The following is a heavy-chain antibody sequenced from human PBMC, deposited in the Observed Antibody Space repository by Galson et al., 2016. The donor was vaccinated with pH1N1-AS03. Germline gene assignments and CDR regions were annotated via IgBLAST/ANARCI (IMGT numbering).Heavy chain of an antibody. CDR3: ARLTLSSGWPCDY. Sequence: QSGAEVKKPGESLKISCQGSGYSFTNYWIGWVRQMPGKGLEWMGILYLDDSDTRYSPSFQAQVTISADKSISTAYLQWSSLKASDTAMYYCARLTLSSGWPCDYWGQGTLVTVSS. J-gene: IGHJ4*01. CDR1: GYSFTNYW. V-gene: IGHV5-51*01. D-gene: IGHD6-19*01. CDR2: LYLDDSDT.